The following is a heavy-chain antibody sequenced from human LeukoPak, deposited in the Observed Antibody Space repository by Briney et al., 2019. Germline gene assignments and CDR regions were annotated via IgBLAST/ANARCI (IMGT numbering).Heavy chain of an antibody. CDR3: AKVGQQLALAN. CDR1: GFTFSSSW. CDR2: IKQDGSEI. D-gene: IGHD6-13*01. V-gene: IGHV3-7*02. J-gene: IGHJ4*02. Sequence: GGSLRLSCAASGFTFSSSWMTWVRQAPGKGLVWVANIKQDGSEIFYVDSVKGRFTMSRDNAKSSLYLQMNSLRADDTAVYYCAKVGQQLALANWGQGTLVTVSS.